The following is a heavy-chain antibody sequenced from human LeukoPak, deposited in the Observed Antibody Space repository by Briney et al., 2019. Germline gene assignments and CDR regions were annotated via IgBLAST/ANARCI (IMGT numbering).Heavy chain of an antibody. CDR3: ARGGYSSSWDFGY. CDR2: IYSGGST. CDR1: GFTVSSNY. J-gene: IGHJ4*02. D-gene: IGHD6-13*01. V-gene: IGHV3-66*02. Sequence: GGSLRLSCAASGFTVSSNYMSWVRQAPGKGLEWVSVIYSGGSTYYADSVKGRFTISRDNSKNTLYLQMNGLRAEDTAVYYCARGGYSSSWDFGYWGQGTLVTVSS.